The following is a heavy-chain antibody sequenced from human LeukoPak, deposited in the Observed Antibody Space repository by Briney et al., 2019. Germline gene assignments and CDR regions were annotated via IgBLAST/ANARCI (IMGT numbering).Heavy chain of an antibody. D-gene: IGHD1-26*01. CDR1: GYTFTVYF. CDR3: AKIGSSHDFDY. Sequence: ASMQVSCKASGYTFTVYFIHWVRQAPGQGLEWMGRINPNSGATDYAKKFQGRVTMTRDTSISTAYMELSSLKSDDTAVYYCAKIGSSHDFDYWGQGTLITVSS. CDR2: INPNSGAT. J-gene: IGHJ4*02. V-gene: IGHV1-2*06.